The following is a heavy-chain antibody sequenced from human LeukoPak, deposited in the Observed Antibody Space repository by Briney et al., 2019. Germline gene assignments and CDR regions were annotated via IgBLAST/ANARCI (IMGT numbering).Heavy chain of an antibody. CDR3: ARGSYSHYYYGMDV. V-gene: IGHV3-11*05. D-gene: IGHD1-26*01. CDR2: ISSSSSYT. J-gene: IGHJ6*02. Sequence: PGGSLRLSCAASGFTFSDYYMSWIRQAPGKGLEWVSYISSSSSYTNYADSVKGRFTISRDNAKNSLYLQMNSLRAEDTAVYYCARGSYSHYYYGMDVWGQGTTVTVSS. CDR1: GFTFSDYY.